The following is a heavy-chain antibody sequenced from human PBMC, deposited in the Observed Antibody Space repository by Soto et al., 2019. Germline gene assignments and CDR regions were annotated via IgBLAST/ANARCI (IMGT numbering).Heavy chain of an antibody. CDR1: GYTFTSYA. CDR3: ARAHNCGGDCDIDY. V-gene: IGHV1-3*01. D-gene: IGHD2-21*02. J-gene: IGHJ4*02. Sequence: ASVKVSCKASGYTFTSYAMHWVHQAPGQRLEWMGWINAGNGNTKYSQKFQGRVTITRDTSASTAYMELSSLRSEDTAVYYCARAHNCGGDCDIDYWGQGTLVTVS. CDR2: INAGNGNT.